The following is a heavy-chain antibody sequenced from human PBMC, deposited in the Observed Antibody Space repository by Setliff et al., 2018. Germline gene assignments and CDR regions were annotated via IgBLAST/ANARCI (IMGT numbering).Heavy chain of an antibody. CDR1: GGSITSGTFY. V-gene: IGHV4-61*02. D-gene: IGHD2-2*01. CDR2: VYPNGHT. J-gene: IGHJ4*02. Sequence: SETLSLTCTVSGGSITSGTFYWSWIRQPAGKGLEWIGRVYPNGHTYYNPSLQSRITMSVDTSKNQFSLKLTSVTAADTAVYYCARTGSARWYVPDYWGQGTLVTVSS. CDR3: ARTGSARWYVPDY.